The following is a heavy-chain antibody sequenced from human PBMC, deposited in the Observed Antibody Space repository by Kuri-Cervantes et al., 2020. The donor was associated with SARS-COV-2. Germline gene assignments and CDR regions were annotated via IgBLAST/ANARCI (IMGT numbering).Heavy chain of an antibody. CDR3: ARTTVSGSYHYASDY. CDR1: GYSFTSYW. CDR2: IYPGDSDT. J-gene: IGHJ4*02. Sequence: GGSLRLSCKGSGYSFTSYWIGWVRQMPGKGLEWMGIIYPGDSDTRYSPSFQGQGTISADKSISTAYLQWSSLKASDTAMYYCARTTVSGSYHYASDYWGQGTLVTVSS. D-gene: IGHD1-26*01. V-gene: IGHV5-51*01.